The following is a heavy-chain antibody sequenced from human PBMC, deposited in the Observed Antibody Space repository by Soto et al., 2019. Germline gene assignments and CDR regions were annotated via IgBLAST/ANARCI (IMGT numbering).Heavy chain of an antibody. Sequence: GGSLRLSCAASGFTFSSYAMHWVRQAPGKGLEWVAVISYDGSNKYYADSVKGRFTISRDNSKNTLYLQMNSLRAEDTAVYYCARDLGYSSSSYYFDYWGQGTLVTVSS. J-gene: IGHJ4*02. CDR3: ARDLGYSSSSYYFDY. CDR2: ISYDGSNK. D-gene: IGHD6-6*01. CDR1: GFTFSSYA. V-gene: IGHV3-30-3*01.